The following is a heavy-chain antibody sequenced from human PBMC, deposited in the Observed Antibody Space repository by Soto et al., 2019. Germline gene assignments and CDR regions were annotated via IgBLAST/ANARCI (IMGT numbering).Heavy chain of an antibody. J-gene: IGHJ5*02. CDR1: GFTFSNYW. CDR2: IKQDGSEK. Sequence: GSLRLSCAASGFTFSNYWMTWVRQAPGKGLEWVANIKQDGSEKYCVDSVKGRFTISRDNAKKSLYLQMNSLRADDTAVYYCTRDVYGATGWFDPWGQGTLVTVSS. V-gene: IGHV3-7*03. CDR3: TRDVYGATGWFDP. D-gene: IGHD4-17*01.